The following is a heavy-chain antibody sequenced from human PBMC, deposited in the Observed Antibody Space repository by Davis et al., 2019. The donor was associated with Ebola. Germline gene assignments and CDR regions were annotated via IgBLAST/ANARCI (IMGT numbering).Heavy chain of an antibody. CDR1: VCTFSSYA. V-gene: IGHV1-69*04. CDR2: IIPILGIA. CDR3: ARDLAVAGDY. D-gene: IGHD6-19*01. J-gene: IGHJ4*02. Sequence: SVPVSCKASVCTFSSYAISWVRQAPGQGLEWMGRIIPILGIANYAQKFQGRVTNTADKSTSTAYMELSSLRSEDTAVYYCARDLAVAGDYWGQGTLVTVSS.